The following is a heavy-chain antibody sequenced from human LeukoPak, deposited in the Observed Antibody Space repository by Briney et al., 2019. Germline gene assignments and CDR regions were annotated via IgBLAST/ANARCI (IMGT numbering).Heavy chain of an antibody. CDR3: ARDEGTYYYDSSGYYYNY. V-gene: IGHV1-2*02. CDR2: INPNSGGT. Sequence: ASVKVSCKASRYTFTGYYMHWVRQAPGQGLEWMGWINPNSGGTNYAQKFQGRVTMTRDTSISTAYMELSRLRSDDTAVYYCARDEGTYYYDSSGYYYNYWGQGTLVTVSS. CDR1: RYTFTGYY. D-gene: IGHD3-22*01. J-gene: IGHJ4*02.